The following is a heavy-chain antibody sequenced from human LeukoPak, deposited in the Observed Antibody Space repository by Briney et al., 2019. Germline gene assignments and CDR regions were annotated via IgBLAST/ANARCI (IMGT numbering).Heavy chain of an antibody. Sequence: GASVKVSCKASGYTFTGYYMHWVRQAPGQGLELMGWINPNNGGTYYAQKLQGRVTMTWDTSISTAYMELTGLRSGDTAVYYCARAAYCGGDCYYYFDYWGQGTLVTVSS. CDR2: INPNNGGT. V-gene: IGHV1-2*02. D-gene: IGHD2-21*02. J-gene: IGHJ4*02. CDR1: GYTFTGYY. CDR3: ARAAYCGGDCYYYFDY.